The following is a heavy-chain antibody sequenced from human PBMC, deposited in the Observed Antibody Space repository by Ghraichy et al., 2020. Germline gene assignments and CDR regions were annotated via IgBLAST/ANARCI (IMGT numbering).Heavy chain of an antibody. Sequence: SETLSLTCSVSGGSIRPHYWSWIRQPPGKGLEWIGYVHYSGGTDYDPSHKSRISISLDTSKNQFSLTLTSVTAADTAIYYCARRGRGYSLYYYGLDVWGQGTTVTVSS. CDR1: GGSIRPHY. CDR3: ARRGRGYSLYYYGLDV. J-gene: IGHJ6*02. CDR2: VHYSGGT. V-gene: IGHV4-59*08. D-gene: IGHD5-18*01.